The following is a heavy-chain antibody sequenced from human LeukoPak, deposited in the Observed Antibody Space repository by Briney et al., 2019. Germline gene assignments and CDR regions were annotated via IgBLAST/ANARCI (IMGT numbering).Heavy chain of an antibody. CDR2: ISAYNGNT. J-gene: IGHJ4*02. CDR3: ARDSCSGGSCYLDY. D-gene: IGHD2-15*01. V-gene: IGHV1-18*01. Sequence: VASVKVSCKASGYTFTSYGISWVRQAPGQGLAWMGWISAYNGNTNYAQKLQGRVTMTTDTSTSTAYMELRRLRSDDTAVYYCARDSCSGGSCYLDYWGQGTLVTVSS. CDR1: GYTFTSYG.